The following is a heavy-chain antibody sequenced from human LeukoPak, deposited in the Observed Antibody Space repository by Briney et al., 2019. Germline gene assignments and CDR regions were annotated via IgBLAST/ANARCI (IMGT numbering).Heavy chain of an antibody. D-gene: IGHD4-11*01. Sequence: ASVKVSCKASGYTFTSYYMHWVRQAPGQGLEWMGIINPSGGSTSYAQKFQGRVTMTRDTSTSTVYMELSSLRSEDTAVYYRARDDYSLGWHFFESNYYYGMDVWGQGTTVTVSS. J-gene: IGHJ6*02. V-gene: IGHV1-46*01. CDR2: INPSGGST. CDR3: ARDDYSLGWHFFESNYYYGMDV. CDR1: GYTFTSYY.